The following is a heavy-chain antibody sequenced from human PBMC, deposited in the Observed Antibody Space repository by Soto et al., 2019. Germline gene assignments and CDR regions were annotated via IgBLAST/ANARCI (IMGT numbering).Heavy chain of an antibody. CDR3: EKFGRIPMVRGVISYKWFDP. V-gene: IGHV3-23*01. CDR2: ISGSGGST. J-gene: IGHJ5*02. CDR1: GFTFSSYS. D-gene: IGHD3-10*01. Sequence: PGGSLRLSCAASGFTFSSYSMSWVRQAPGKGLEWVSAISGSGGSTYYADSVKGRFTISRDNSKNTLYLQMNSLRAEDTAVYYCEKFGRIPMVRGVISYKWFDPWGQGTLVTVSS.